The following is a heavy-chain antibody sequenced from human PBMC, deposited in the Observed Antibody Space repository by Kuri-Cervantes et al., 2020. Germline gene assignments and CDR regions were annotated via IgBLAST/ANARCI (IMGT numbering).Heavy chain of an antibody. V-gene: IGHV4-38-2*01. CDR3: ARGYFDSSGYYFDY. CDR1: GYSISSGYY. Sequence: SETLSLTCAVSGYSISSGYYWGWIRRPPGKGLEWIGSIYHSGSTYYNPSLKSRVTISIDTSKNQFSLKLSSVTAADTAVYYCARGYFDSSGYYFDYWGQGTLVTVSS. CDR2: IYHSGST. D-gene: IGHD3-22*01. J-gene: IGHJ4*02.